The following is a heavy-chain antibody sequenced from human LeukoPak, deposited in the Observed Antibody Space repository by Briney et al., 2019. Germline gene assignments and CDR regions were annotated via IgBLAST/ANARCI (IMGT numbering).Heavy chain of an antibody. CDR2: INPNSGGT. D-gene: IGHD6-19*01. CDR3: ARGALSGWDLLGFDP. J-gene: IGHJ5*02. Sequence: GASVKVSCKASGYTFTGYYMHWVRQAPGQGLERMGWINPNSGGTNYAQKFQGRVTMTRDTSISTAYMELSRLRSDDTAVYYCARGALSGWDLLGFDPWGQGTLVTVSS. V-gene: IGHV1-2*02. CDR1: GYTFTGYY.